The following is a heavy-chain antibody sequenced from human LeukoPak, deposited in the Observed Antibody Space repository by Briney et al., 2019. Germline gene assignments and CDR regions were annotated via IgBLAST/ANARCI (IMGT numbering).Heavy chain of an antibody. CDR3: AKARCGSASCSRADY. CDR1: GFTFGSYA. V-gene: IGHV3-23*01. Sequence: PGGSLRLSCAASGFTFGSYAMNWVRQAPGKGLEWVSAISGSGGSTFYADSVKGRFTISRDNSENTVHLQMNSLTVEDTAVYYCAKARCGSASCSRADYWGKGTQVTVSS. D-gene: IGHD2-2*01. CDR2: ISGSGGST. J-gene: IGHJ4*02.